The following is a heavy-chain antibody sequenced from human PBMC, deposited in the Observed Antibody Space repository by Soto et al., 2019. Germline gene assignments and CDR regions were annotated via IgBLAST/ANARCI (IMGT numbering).Heavy chain of an antibody. V-gene: IGHV1-18*01. CDR3: ARSLGGGLTGYYPFDY. CDR1: GYTFTHYG. CDR2: ISAYNGNT. D-gene: IGHD3-9*01. J-gene: IGHJ4*02. Sequence: QIQLVQSGAEVKKPGASVKVSCKASGYTFTHYGISWVRQAPGQGLEWLGWISAYNGNTNSAQKLHGRVTMTTHTSTSTAYMELRGLRSDDTAVYFCARSLGGGLTGYYPFDYWGQGTLVTVSS.